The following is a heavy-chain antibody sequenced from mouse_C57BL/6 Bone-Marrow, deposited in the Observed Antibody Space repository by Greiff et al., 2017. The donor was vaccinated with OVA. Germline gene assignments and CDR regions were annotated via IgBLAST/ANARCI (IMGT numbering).Heavy chain of an antibody. V-gene: IGHV1-55*01. CDR1: GYTFTSSW. D-gene: IGHD1-1*01. Sequence: QVQLQQPGAELVKPGASVKMSCKASGYTFTSSWITWVKQRPGQGLEWIGAIYPGSGSTNYNEKFKSKATQTVDTSSSTAYMQHSSLTSEDSAVYYCARDGRSLYAMDYWGQGTSGTVSS. J-gene: IGHJ4*01. CDR3: ARDGRSLYAMDY. CDR2: IYPGSGST.